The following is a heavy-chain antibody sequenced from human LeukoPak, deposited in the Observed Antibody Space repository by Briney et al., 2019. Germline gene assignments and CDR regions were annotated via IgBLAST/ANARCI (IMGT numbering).Heavy chain of an antibody. V-gene: IGHV4-34*01. CDR1: GGSISSYY. D-gene: IGHD2-2*01. Sequence: SETLSLTCTVSGGSISSYYWSWIRQPPGKGLEWIGEINHSGSTNYNPSLKSRVTISVDTSKNQFSLKLSSVTAADTAVYYCARVPARIVVVPAAPRTGMDVWGQGTTVTVSS. CDR2: INHSGST. CDR3: ARVPARIVVVPAAPRTGMDV. J-gene: IGHJ6*02.